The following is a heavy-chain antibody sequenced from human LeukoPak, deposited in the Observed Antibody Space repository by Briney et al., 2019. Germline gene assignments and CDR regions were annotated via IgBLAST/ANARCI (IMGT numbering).Heavy chain of an antibody. Sequence: GGSLRLSCAAPGFTFSRHAMIWVRQAPGKGLEWVSAISGSGADTYYADSVKGRFTTFRDNSKNTVYLRMNSLRAEDTAIYYCAKDPWGSRGYFDYWGQGTLVTVSS. D-gene: IGHD7-27*01. CDR3: AKDPWGSRGYFDY. V-gene: IGHV3-23*01. CDR1: GFTFSRHA. J-gene: IGHJ4*02. CDR2: ISGSGADT.